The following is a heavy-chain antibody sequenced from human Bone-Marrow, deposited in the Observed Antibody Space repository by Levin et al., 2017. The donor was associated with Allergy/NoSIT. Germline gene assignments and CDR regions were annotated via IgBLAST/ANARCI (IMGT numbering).Heavy chain of an antibody. CDR2: IYYSGST. J-gene: IGHJ6*03. D-gene: IGHD2-8*02. CDR1: GGSITSYY. V-gene: IGHV4-59*01. CDR3: ARATPSGGNSYYYFYMDV. Sequence: SQTLSLTCTVSGGSITSYYWTWIRQSPEKRLEWIGYIYYSGSTNYNPSLKTRVTMSVDTSKNLFSLNLRSVTAADSAVYYCARATPSGGNSYYYFYMDVWGTGTTVTVSS.